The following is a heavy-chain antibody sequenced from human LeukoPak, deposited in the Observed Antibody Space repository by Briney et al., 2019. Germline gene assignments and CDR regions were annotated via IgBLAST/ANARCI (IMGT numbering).Heavy chain of an antibody. J-gene: IGHJ6*02. Sequence: GRSLRLSCAASGFTFDKNAMHWVRQVTGKGLEWVSGISWNSGHIGYADSVKGRFTISRDNAKNSLYLQMNSLRAEDTALYYCVKDISATNSYYGMDVWGQGTTVTVSS. V-gene: IGHV3-9*01. CDR1: GFTFDKNA. CDR2: ISWNSGHI. CDR3: VKDISATNSYYGMDV.